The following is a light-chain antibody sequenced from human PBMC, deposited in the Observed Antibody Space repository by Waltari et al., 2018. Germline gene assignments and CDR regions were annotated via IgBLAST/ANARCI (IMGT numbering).Light chain of an antibody. CDR1: QTVASH. CDR2: GAS. CDR3: QQYHNWPPGEIT. V-gene: IGKV3-15*01. Sequence: EIVMTQSPAPLSVSPGERATLSCRASQTVASHLAWYQQKPGQAPRLLIFGASIRASGVPARFSGSGSGTDFTLTISSLQSEDFAVYFCQQYHNWPPGEITFGPGTKVDIK. J-gene: IGKJ3*01.